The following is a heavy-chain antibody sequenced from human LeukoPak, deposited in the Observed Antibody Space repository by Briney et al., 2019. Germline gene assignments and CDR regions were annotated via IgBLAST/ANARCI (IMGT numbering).Heavy chain of an antibody. CDR3: ARSSRYYDSSGLQAYYFDY. V-gene: IGHV1-69*13. Sequence: ASVKVSCKASGGTFSSYAISWVRQAPGQGLEWMAGIIPICGTANYAQKFQGRVTITADESTSTAYMELSSLRSEDTAVYYCARSSRYYDSSGLQAYYFDYWGQGTLVTVSS. J-gene: IGHJ4*02. D-gene: IGHD3-22*01. CDR2: IIPICGTA. CDR1: GGTFSSYA.